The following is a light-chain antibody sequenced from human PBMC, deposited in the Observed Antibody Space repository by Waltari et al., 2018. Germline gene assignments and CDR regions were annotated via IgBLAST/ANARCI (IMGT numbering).Light chain of an antibody. CDR3: QQYDSIVLT. CDR1: QSVSRA. Sequence: EIVLTQSPGSLSSSPGERVTLSCRASQSVSRALAWYQQKPGQAPRLLIFGASNRATGIPDRFSGSGSETDFSLTISRLEPEDFAVYYCQQYDSIVLTFGGWTKVEI. CDR2: GAS. V-gene: IGKV3-20*01. J-gene: IGKJ4*01.